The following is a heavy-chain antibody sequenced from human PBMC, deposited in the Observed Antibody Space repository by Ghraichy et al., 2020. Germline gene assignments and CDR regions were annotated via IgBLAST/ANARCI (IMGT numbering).Heavy chain of an antibody. J-gene: IGHJ3*02. CDR1: GYTFTSYG. Sequence: ASVKVSCKASGYTFTSYGISWVRQAPGQGLEWMGWISAYNGNTNYAQKLQGRVTMTTDTSTSTAYMELRSLRSDDTAVYYCARYRGYYYGSGSYYKVDAFDIWGQGTMVTVSS. V-gene: IGHV1-18*04. D-gene: IGHD3-10*01. CDR3: ARYRGYYYGSGSYYKVDAFDI. CDR2: ISAYNGNT.